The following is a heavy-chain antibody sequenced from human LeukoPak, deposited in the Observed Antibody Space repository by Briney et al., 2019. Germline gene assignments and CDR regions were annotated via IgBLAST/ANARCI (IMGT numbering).Heavy chain of an antibody. CDR2: ISGSGGST. D-gene: IGHD2-15*01. J-gene: IGHJ4*02. Sequence: GGSLRLSCAASGFTFSSYAMSWVRQAPGKGLGWVSAISGSGGSTYYADSVKGRFTISRDNSKNTLYLQMNSLSAEDTAVYYCAKRYCSGGSCYMGFDYWGQGTLVTVSS. CDR3: AKRYCSGGSCYMGFDY. V-gene: IGHV3-23*01. CDR1: GFTFSSYA.